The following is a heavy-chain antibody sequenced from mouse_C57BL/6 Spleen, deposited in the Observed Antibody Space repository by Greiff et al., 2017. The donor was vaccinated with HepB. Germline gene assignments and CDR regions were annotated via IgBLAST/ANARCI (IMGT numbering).Heavy chain of an antibody. CDR2: IYPGDGDT. CDR3: ARSGGGDYVLYYFDY. V-gene: IGHV1-80*01. J-gene: IGHJ2*01. Sequence: VQLQQSGAELVKPGASVKISCKASGYAFSSYWMNWVKQRPGKGLEWIGQIYPGDGDTNYNGKFKGKATLTADKSSSTAYMQLSSLTSEDSAVYFGARSGGGDYVLYYFDYWGQGTTLTVSS. CDR1: GYAFSSYW. D-gene: IGHD2-13*01.